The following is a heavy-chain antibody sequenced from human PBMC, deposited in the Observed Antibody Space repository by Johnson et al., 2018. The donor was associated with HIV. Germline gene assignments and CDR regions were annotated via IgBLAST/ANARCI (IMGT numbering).Heavy chain of an antibody. V-gene: IGHV3-9*01. CDR3: AKDISWITMSRGAFDI. D-gene: IGHD3-22*01. CDR1: GFSFEEYA. Sequence: VQLVEPGGGLVQPGRSLRISCAASGFSFEEYAMHWVRQVPGKGLEWVAGGSWHSGSIAYADSVKGRVTISRDNAKNSLYLQMNSLRAEDTAWYYCAKDISWITMSRGAFDIWGQGTMVTVSS. CDR2: GSWHSGSI. J-gene: IGHJ3*02.